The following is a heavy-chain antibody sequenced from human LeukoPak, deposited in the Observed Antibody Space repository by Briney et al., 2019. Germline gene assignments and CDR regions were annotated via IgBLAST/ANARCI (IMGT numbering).Heavy chain of an antibody. CDR3: AKDLGAFLEWLLAGS. V-gene: IGHV3-23*01. CDR2: ISGSGGST. J-gene: IGHJ5*02. CDR1: GFTFSSYA. Sequence: GGSLRLSCAASGFTFSSYAMSRVRQAPGKGLEWVSAISGSGGSTYYADSVKGRFTISRDNSKNTLYLQMNSLRAEDTAVYYCAKDLGAFLEWLLAGSWGQGTLVTVSS. D-gene: IGHD3-3*01.